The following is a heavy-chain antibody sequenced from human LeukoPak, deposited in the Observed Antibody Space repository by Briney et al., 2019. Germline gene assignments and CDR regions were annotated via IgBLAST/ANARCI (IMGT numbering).Heavy chain of an antibody. J-gene: IGHJ6*02. V-gene: IGHV3-33*01. CDR1: GFTSSTDG. D-gene: IGHD3-22*01. Sequence: GGSLRLSCITSGFTSSTDGMHWIRQAPGKGLEWVALMWFDGDKKDYADSVQGRFSISGDKSKNTVYLQMNGLRAEDTAVYYCARGKVRVLGYYPYYYALDVWGQGTTVTVSS. CDR3: ARGKVRVLGYYPYYYALDV. CDR2: MWFDGDKK.